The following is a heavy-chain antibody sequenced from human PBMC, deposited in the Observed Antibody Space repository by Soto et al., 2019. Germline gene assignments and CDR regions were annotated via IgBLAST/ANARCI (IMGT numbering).Heavy chain of an antibody. D-gene: IGHD2-8*01. CDR1: GGTFSSYA. CDR3: AREGCTNGVCRWGYYYYYYGMDV. V-gene: IGHV1-69*06. CDR2: IIPIFGTA. Sequence: ASVKVSCKVSGGTFSSYAISWVRQAPGQGLEWMGGIIPIFGTANYAQKFQGRVTITADKSTSTAYMELSSLRSEDTAVYYCAREGCTNGVCRWGYYYYYYGMDVWGQGTTVTVSS. J-gene: IGHJ6*02.